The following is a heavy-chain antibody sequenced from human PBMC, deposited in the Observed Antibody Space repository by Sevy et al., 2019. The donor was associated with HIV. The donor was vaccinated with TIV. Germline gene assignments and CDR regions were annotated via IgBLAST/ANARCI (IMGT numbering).Heavy chain of an antibody. CDR3: ARDSHYATNWAFDY. CDR1: GHTFSNYA. J-gene: IGHJ4*02. V-gene: IGHV1-69*13. Sequence: ASVKVSCKPSGHTFSNYAISWVRQAPGQGLEWMGGIIPMFGAPDYAQKFQGRVTITADESMSTVYMQLSSLRSDDTAIYYCARDSHYATNWAFDYWGQRTLVTVSS. CDR2: IIPMFGAP. D-gene: IGHD2-2*01.